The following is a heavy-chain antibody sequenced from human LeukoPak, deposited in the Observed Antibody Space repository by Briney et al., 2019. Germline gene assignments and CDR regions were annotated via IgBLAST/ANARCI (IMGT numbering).Heavy chain of an antibody. J-gene: IGHJ3*02. D-gene: IGHD6-13*01. V-gene: IGHV3-30-3*01. CDR3: ARGGIAAARDAFDI. CDR1: GFTFSSYA. CDR2: ISYDGSNK. Sequence: AGGSLRLSRAASGFTFSSYAMHWVRQAPGKGLEWVAVISYDGSNKYYADSVKGRFTISRDNSKNTLYLQMNSLRAEDTAVYYCARGGIAAARDAFDIWGQGTMVTVSS.